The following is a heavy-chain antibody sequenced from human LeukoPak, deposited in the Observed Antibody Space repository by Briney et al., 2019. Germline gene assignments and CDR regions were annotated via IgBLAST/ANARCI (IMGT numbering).Heavy chain of an antibody. Sequence: GGSLRLSCAASGFTFSSYSMNWVRQAPGKGLEWVSSISSSSSYIYYADSVKGRFTISRDNAKNSLYLQMNSLRTEDTALYYCAKDIGGRWLQWDYFDYWGQGTLVTVSS. CDR1: GFTFSSYS. V-gene: IGHV3-21*04. CDR3: AKDIGGRWLQWDYFDY. D-gene: IGHD5-24*01. J-gene: IGHJ4*02. CDR2: ISSSSSYI.